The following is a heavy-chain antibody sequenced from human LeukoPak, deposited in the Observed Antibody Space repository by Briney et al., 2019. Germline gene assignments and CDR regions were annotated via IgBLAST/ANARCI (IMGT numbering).Heavy chain of an antibody. V-gene: IGHV4-4*07. Sequence: SETLSLTCTVSGDSISSYYWSWIRQPAGKELEWIGHIYTSGSTNYNPSLKSRVTISVDTSKNQFSLKLSSVTAADTAVYYCARERRGWYLDYWGQGTLVTVSS. D-gene: IGHD2-15*01. CDR1: GDSISSYY. CDR3: ARERRGWYLDY. J-gene: IGHJ4*02. CDR2: IYTSGST.